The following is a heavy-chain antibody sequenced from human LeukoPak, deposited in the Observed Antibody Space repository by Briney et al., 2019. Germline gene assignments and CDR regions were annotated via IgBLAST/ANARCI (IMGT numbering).Heavy chain of an antibody. CDR2: IYYSGST. Sequence: SETLSLTCTVYCGSISSYYWSWIRQPPGKGLEWIGYIYYSGSTNYNPSLKSRVTISVDTSKNQFSLKLSSVTAADTAVYYCARVTPVSIFAFDIWGQGTMVTLSS. V-gene: IGHV4-59*01. J-gene: IGHJ3*02. D-gene: IGHD3-3*01. CDR3: ARVTPVSIFAFDI. CDR1: CGSISSYY.